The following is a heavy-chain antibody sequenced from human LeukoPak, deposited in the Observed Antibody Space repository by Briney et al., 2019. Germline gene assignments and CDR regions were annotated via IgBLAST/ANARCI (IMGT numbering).Heavy chain of an antibody. V-gene: IGHV3-7*01. CDR1: GLTFRNYW. J-gene: IGHJ4*02. Sequence: GGSLRLSCAASGLTFRNYWMSWIRQAPGKGLEWAAHISEDGSNKYYVDSVKGRFTISRDNAKNSLYLQMSSLRVEDTAVYYCVSWSGKYYVTSEIPANSWGQGTLATVSS. CDR2: ISEDGSNK. D-gene: IGHD3-10*02. CDR3: VSWSGKYYVTSEIPANS.